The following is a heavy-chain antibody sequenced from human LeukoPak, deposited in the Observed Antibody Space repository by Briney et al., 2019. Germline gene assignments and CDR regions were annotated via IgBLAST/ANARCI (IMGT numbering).Heavy chain of an antibody. CDR2: IYYSGST. J-gene: IGHJ5*02. CDR3: ARGVGRGANWFDP. Sequence: SQTLSLTCTVSGGSISSGGYYWSWIRQHPGKGLEWIGYIYYSGSTYYNPSLKSRVTISVDTSKNQFSLKLSSVTAADTAVYYCARGVGRGANWFDPWGQGTLVTVSS. D-gene: IGHD2-15*01. V-gene: IGHV4-31*03. CDR1: GGSISSGGYY.